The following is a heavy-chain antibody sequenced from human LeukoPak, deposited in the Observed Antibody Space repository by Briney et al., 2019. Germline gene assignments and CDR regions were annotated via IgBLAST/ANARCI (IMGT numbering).Heavy chain of an antibody. CDR2: LSGSGLST. Sequence: GGSLRLSCAASGFTFSSYAMSWVRQAPGKGLQWVSALSGSGLSTYYADSVKGRFTISRDNSKDTLYLQMNSLRAEDTAVYYCAKGGESSSWLFDYWGQGTLVPVSS. D-gene: IGHD6-13*01. CDR3: AKGGESSSWLFDY. J-gene: IGHJ4*02. CDR1: GFTFSSYA. V-gene: IGHV3-23*01.